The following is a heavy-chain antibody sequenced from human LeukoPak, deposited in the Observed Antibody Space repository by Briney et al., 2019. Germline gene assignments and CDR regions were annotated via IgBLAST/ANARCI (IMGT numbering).Heavy chain of an antibody. CDR2: ISYDGSNK. V-gene: IGHV3-30*04. Sequence: GGSLRLSCAASGFTFSSYAMHWVRKAPGKGLEWVAVISYDGSNKYYADSVKGRFTISRDNSKNTLYLQMNSLRAEDTAVYYWARDYYDSSGFDYWGQGTLVTVSS. CDR3: ARDYYDSSGFDY. CDR1: GFTFSSYA. J-gene: IGHJ4*02. D-gene: IGHD3-22*01.